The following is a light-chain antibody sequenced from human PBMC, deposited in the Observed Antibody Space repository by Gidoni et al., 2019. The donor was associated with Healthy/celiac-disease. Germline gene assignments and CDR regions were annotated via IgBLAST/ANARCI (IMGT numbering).Light chain of an antibody. Sequence: EIVLTQSPATLSLSPGERATLSCRASQSVSSYLAWYQQKPGQAPRLLIYDASNRATGIPARFSGSGSGTDSTLTISSLDPEDFAVYYCQQRSNWPLFTFGPGTKVDIK. CDR2: DAS. V-gene: IGKV3-11*01. J-gene: IGKJ3*01. CDR1: QSVSSY. CDR3: QQRSNWPLFT.